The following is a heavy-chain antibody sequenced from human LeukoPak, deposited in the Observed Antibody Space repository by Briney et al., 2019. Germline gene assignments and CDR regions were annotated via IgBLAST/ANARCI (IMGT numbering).Heavy chain of an antibody. CDR1: GYTSTGYY. V-gene: IGHV1-2*02. J-gene: IGHJ6*03. D-gene: IGHD4-23*01. CDR2: INPNSGGT. CDR3: ARAYGGNSVPRYYYMDV. Sequence: ASVKVSCKASGYTSTGYYMHWVRQAPGQGLEWMGWINPNSGGTNYAQKFQGRVTMTRDTSISTAYMELSRLRSDDTAVYYCARAYGGNSVPRYYYMDVWGKGTTVTVSS.